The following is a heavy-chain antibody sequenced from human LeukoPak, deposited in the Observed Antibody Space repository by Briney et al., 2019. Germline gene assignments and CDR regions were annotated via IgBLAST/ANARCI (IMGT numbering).Heavy chain of an antibody. CDR3: ARGGSGRTQDDAFDI. Sequence: GGSLRVFCAASGFTFSAYSMNWVRQAPGKGLEWVSSISSGSGYIYYAESVKGRFTISRDNAKNSLHLQMTSLRAEDTAVYYRARGGSGRTQDDAFDIWGQGTMVTVSS. J-gene: IGHJ3*02. CDR2: ISSGSGYI. D-gene: IGHD3-10*01. V-gene: IGHV3-21*01. CDR1: GFTFSAYS.